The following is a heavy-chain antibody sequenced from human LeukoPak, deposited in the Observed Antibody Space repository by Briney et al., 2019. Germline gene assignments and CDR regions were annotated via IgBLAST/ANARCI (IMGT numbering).Heavy chain of an antibody. J-gene: IGHJ4*02. Sequence: SETLSLTCTVPGGSISSSTYFWGWIRQPPGKGLEWIGSIYYSGSTYYNPSLESRVTISVDTSKNQFSLKLSSVTAADTAVYYCARQDGSNYGYWGQGTLVTVSS. CDR2: IYYSGST. D-gene: IGHD4-11*01. CDR3: ARQDGSNYGY. V-gene: IGHV4-39*01. CDR1: GGSISSSTYF.